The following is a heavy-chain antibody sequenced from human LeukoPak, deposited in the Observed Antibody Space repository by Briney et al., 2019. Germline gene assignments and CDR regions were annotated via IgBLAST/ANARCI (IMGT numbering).Heavy chain of an antibody. J-gene: IGHJ4*02. D-gene: IGHD6-19*01. V-gene: IGHV3-74*01. CDR1: GFTFSSYW. Sequence: PGGSLRLSCAASGFTFSSYWMPWARQAPGKGLVWVSRINSDGSSTSYADSVKGRFTISRDNAKNTLYLQMNSLRAEDTAVYYCAREDPEYSSGPDYWGQGTLVTVSS. CDR3: AREDPEYSSGPDY. CDR2: INSDGSST.